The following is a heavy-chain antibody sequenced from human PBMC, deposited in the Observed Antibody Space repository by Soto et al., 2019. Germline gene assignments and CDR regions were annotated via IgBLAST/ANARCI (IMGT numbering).Heavy chain of an antibody. CDR2: IIPIFGTA. D-gene: IGHD2-2*01. CDR1: GGTFGSYA. CDR3: ARRYCSSASCPRNYYGMDV. V-gene: IGHV1-69*13. J-gene: IGHJ6*01. Sequence: GPSVKVSCKASGGTFGSYAISWVRQAPGQGLEWMGWIIPIFGTANYAQKFQGRVTITADESMTTAYMELSSLRSADPAMYDCARRYCSSASCPRNYYGMDVWGQGTTVTVSS.